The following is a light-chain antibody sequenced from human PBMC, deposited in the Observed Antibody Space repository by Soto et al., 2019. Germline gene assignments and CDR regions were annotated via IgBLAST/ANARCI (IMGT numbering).Light chain of an antibody. CDR3: LQDSNYPRT. Sequence: AIQMTQSPSSLSASVGDRVTITCRASQAIKNELGWYQQEPGKAPKLLIYAESSLQSGVPSRFSGSGSGTDFTLTISSLQPEDFATYYCLQDSNYPRTFGQGTKLEIK. J-gene: IGKJ2*01. CDR2: AES. V-gene: IGKV1-6*01. CDR1: QAIKNE.